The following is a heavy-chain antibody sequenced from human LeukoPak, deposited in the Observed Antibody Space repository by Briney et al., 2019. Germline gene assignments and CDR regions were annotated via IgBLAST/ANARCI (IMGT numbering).Heavy chain of an antibody. CDR2: FNREVDEP. CDR1: GYTLTDFS. D-gene: IGHD3-22*01. V-gene: IGHV1-24*01. Sequence: ASVKVSCNISGYTLTDFSMHWVRRAPGKGLEWMGGFNREVDEPIYAPHFRGRVTVTEDTSTDTAYMELSSLRSEDTAVYYCATLDSYYDNSGRPLIPDWGQGTLVTVSS. CDR3: ATLDSYYDNSGRPLIPD. J-gene: IGHJ4*02.